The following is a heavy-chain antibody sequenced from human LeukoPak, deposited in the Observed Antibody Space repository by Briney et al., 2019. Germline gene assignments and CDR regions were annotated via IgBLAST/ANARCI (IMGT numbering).Heavy chain of an antibody. Sequence: SETLSLTCTVSGGSISSYYWSWIRQPAGKGLEWIGRIYTSGSTNYNPSLKSRVTISVDTSKNQFSLKLSSVTAADTAVYYCAREDIVVVPASAFDIWGQGTMVTVSS. D-gene: IGHD2-2*01. CDR1: GGSISSYY. J-gene: IGHJ3*02. CDR3: AREDIVVVPASAFDI. CDR2: IYTSGST. V-gene: IGHV4-4*07.